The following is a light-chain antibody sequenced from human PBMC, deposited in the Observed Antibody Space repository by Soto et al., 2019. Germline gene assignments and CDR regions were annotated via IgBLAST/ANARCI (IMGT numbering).Light chain of an antibody. V-gene: IGKV3-20*01. CDR2: GAS. CDR3: QQYGNSPQT. J-gene: IGKJ1*01. CDR1: QSISGTF. Sequence: VLTQSPDTLSLPPGERATLSCRAGQSISGTFLNWYQQKPGQAPRLLIYGASSRATGIPDRFSGSGSGTDFTLTISRLEPEDFAVYYCQQYGNSPQTFGQGTKVDIK.